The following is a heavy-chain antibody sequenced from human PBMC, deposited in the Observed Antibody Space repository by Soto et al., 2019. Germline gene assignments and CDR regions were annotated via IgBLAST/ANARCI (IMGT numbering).Heavy chain of an antibody. Sequence: VGSLRLSCASSVCTFSSYEMNCVRHSPGKGLEWVSYISSSGSPIYYADSVKGRFTISRDNAKNSLYLQMNSLRAEDTAVYYCARDHKGGYYYYGMEVWGQGTTVSVSS. CDR2: ISSSGSPI. CDR3: ARDHKGGYYYYGMEV. J-gene: IGHJ6*01. V-gene: IGHV3-48*03. CDR1: VCTFSSYE.